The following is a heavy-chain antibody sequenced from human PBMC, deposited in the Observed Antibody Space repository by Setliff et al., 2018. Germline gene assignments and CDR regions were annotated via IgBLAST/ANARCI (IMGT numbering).Heavy chain of an antibody. V-gene: IGHV1-24*01. Sequence: ASVKVSCKVSGSTLTELTMYWVRQAPGKGLEWMGGFDPEDGETIYAQKFQGRVTMTEDTSTDTAYMELSSLRSEDTAVYYCATERLLDYYGSGSYPSFDYWGQGTLVTVSS. CDR2: FDPEDGET. J-gene: IGHJ4*02. CDR3: ATERLLDYYGSGSYPSFDY. D-gene: IGHD3-10*01. CDR1: GSTLTELT.